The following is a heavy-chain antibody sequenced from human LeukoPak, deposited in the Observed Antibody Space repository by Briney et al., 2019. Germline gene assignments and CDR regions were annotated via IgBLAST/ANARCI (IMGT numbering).Heavy chain of an antibody. Sequence: SETLSLTCTVSGGSISSTYWSWIRQPAGKGLEWIGRIYTSGSTNYNPSLKSRVTISVDTSKNQFSLKLSSVTAADTAVYYCARIIVATISPLDWFDPWGQGTLVTVSS. CDR2: IYTSGST. D-gene: IGHD5-12*01. CDR1: GGSISSTY. J-gene: IGHJ5*02. CDR3: ARIIVATISPLDWFDP. V-gene: IGHV4-4*07.